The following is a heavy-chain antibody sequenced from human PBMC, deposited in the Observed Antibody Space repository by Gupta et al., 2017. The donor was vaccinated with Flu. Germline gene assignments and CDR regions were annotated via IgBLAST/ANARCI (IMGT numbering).Heavy chain of an antibody. D-gene: IGHD3-10*01. CDR2: IYYSGST. V-gene: IGHV4-59*01. CDR1: GGSISSYY. J-gene: IGHJ2*01. Sequence: QVQLQESGPGLVQPSETLSLTCTVSGGSISSYYYSWSRQAPGKGLEWIGYIYYSGSTNYNPSLKSRVTISVDTSKNQFSLKLSSVTAADTAVYYCARVPLDYGSGSHYWYFDLWGRGTLVTVSS. CDR3: ARVPLDYGSGSHYWYFDL.